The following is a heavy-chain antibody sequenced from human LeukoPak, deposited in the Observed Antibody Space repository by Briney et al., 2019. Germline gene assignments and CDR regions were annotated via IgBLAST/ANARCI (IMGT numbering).Heavy chain of an antibody. CDR3: ARDKVVVPGGFDY. V-gene: IGHV1-2*02. D-gene: IGHD2-2*01. J-gene: IGHJ4*02. CDR1: GYTFTVYY. CDR2: INPSSGNT. Sequence: ASVKVSCKASGYTFTVYYIHWVRQAPGQGLEWMGWINPSSGNTNYAQNFRGRVTMTRDTSITTAYMELSRLNSDDTAVYYCARDKVVVPGGFDYWGQGTLVTVSS.